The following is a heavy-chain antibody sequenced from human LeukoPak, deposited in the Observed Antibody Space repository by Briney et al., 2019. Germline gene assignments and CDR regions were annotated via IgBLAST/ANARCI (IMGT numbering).Heavy chain of an antibody. J-gene: IGHJ5*02. CDR2: IYHSGST. Sequence: SETLSLTCTVSGYSISSGYYWGWIRQLPGKGLEWIGSIYHSGSTYYNPSLKSRVTISVDTSKNQFSLKLSSVTAADTAVYYCARVGYSGYDYPGRGWFDPWGQGTLVTVSS. CDR3: ARVGYSGYDYPGRGWFDP. CDR1: GYSISSGYY. V-gene: IGHV4-38-2*02. D-gene: IGHD5-12*01.